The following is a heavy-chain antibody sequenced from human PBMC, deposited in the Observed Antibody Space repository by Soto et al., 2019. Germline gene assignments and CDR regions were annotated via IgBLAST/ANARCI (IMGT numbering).Heavy chain of an antibody. V-gene: IGHV4-4*07. CDR1: GASSSGLY. CDR3: VRDGTKTLRDWFDP. Sequence: SETLSLTCTVSGASSSGLYWSWIRKSAGKGLEWIGRIYATGTTDYNPSLKSRVMMSVDTSKKQFSLKLRSVTAADTAVYYCVRDGTKTLRDWFDPWGQGMSVTVSS. D-gene: IGHD1-1*01. CDR2: IYATGTT. J-gene: IGHJ5*02.